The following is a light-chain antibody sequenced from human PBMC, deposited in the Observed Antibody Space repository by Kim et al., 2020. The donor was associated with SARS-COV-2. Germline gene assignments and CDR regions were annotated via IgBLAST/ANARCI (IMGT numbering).Light chain of an antibody. CDR2: DVT. CDR1: SSDIGRYNF. CDR3: SSYTRSATVV. V-gene: IGLV2-14*03. J-gene: IGLJ2*01. Sequence: GQSITISCAGTSSDIGRYNFVSWYQHHPGKVPQLMIYDVTKRPSGVSNRFSGSKSGSTASLTISGLQAEDEGDYYCSSYTRSATVVFGGGTKVTVL.